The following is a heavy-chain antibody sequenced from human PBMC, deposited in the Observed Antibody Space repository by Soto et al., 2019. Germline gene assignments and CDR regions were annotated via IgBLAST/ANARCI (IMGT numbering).Heavy chain of an antibody. V-gene: IGHV4-34*01. CDR2: INHSGST. CDR1: GGSFSGYY. J-gene: IGHJ5*02. D-gene: IGHD3-10*01. CDR3: ARAPISSSAWFEP. Sequence: SAALSLTCAVYGGSFSGYYWSWIRRPPGKGLEWIGEINHSGSTNYNPSLKSRVTISVDTSKNQFSLKLSSVTAAATAVYYWARAPISSSAWFEPCGRGTLVTVSS.